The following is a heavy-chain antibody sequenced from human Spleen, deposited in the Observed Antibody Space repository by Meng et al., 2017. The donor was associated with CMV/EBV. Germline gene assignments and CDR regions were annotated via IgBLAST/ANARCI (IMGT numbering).Heavy chain of an antibody. CDR2: VHPTDGSI. J-gene: IGHJ4*02. Sequence: SCKASGYTFNRYYMHWVRKATGQGLEWMGLVHPTDGSIDYAQRFRGRVTMTRDTSTSTVYMDLSNLRSEDTAVYYCVREGINLKNFDFWGQGTLVTVSS. V-gene: IGHV1-46*02. D-gene: IGHD1-1*01. CDR1: GYTFNRYY. CDR3: VREGINLKNFDF.